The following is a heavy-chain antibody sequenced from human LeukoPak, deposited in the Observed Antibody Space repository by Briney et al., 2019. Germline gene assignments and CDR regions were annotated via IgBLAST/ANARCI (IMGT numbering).Heavy chain of an antibody. CDR2: ISYSGGT. J-gene: IGHJ4*02. D-gene: IGHD2-21*02. V-gene: IGHV4-59*01. Sequence: SETLSLTCTVSGGSISTYFWNYIRQSPGKGLQWIGYISYSGGTNYNPSLKSRVTISVDTSKNQFSLNLTSVTSADTAVYYCAKSHHVTAIDYWGQGTLVTVSS. CDR1: GGSISTYF. CDR3: AKSHHVTAIDY.